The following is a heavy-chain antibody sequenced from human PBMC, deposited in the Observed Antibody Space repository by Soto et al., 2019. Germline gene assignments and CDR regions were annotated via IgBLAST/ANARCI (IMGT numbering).Heavy chain of an antibody. CDR3: AREGRIVGATTHFDY. V-gene: IGHV1-69*01. CDR2: IIPIFGSR. CDR1: GGTFSTQA. J-gene: IGHJ4*02. D-gene: IGHD1-26*01. Sequence: QVQLVQSGPEVKKPGTSVKVSCKASGGTFSTQAINWVRQAPGQGLEWVGGIIPIFGSRNYAHKFRGRLTITADESTTTAYMELSSLRSEDTAVYYCAREGRIVGATTHFDYWGQGTLVTVSS.